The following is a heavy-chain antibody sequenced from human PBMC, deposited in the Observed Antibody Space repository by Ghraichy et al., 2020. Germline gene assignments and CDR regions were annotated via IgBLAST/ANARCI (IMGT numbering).Heavy chain of an antibody. Sequence: GSLRLSCAASGFTFSSYSMNWVRQAPGKGLEWVSSISSSSSYIYYADSVKGRFTISRDNAKNSLYLQMNSLRAEDTAVYYCARDLGYYYDSSGLSPSNYWGQGTLVTVSS. J-gene: IGHJ4*02. CDR1: GFTFSSYS. V-gene: IGHV3-21*01. CDR3: ARDLGYYYDSSGLSPSNY. CDR2: ISSSSSYI. D-gene: IGHD3-22*01.